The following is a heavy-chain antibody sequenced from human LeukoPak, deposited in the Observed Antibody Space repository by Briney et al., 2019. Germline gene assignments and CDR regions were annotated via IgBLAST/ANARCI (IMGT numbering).Heavy chain of an antibody. CDR1: GYTFTNFY. CDR2: INPRGGSA. V-gene: IGHV1-46*01. Sequence: ASVKVSCKASGYTFTNFYMHWVRQVPGQGLEWMGIINPRGGSASSAQKFQGRVTLTRDTSTSTVYMELSRLRSEDTAVYYCARDLTIFGVVITLDNYYYGMDVWGQGTTVTVSS. D-gene: IGHD3-3*01. CDR3: ARDLTIFGVVITLDNYYYGMDV. J-gene: IGHJ6*02.